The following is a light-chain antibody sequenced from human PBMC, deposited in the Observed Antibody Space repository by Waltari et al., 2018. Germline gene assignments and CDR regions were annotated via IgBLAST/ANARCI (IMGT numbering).Light chain of an antibody. V-gene: IGKV1-NL1*01. J-gene: IGKJ1*01. CDR1: QAISDS. Sequence: DIQMTQSPSSLSASVGDRVTITCRASQAISDSLAWYQQKPGKAPKLLLYGASRFDSGVPFRFSCSGSGTDFTLTITSLQPEDFATYYCQHYYNIPRTFGQGTKVEVK. CDR3: QHYYNIPRT. CDR2: GAS.